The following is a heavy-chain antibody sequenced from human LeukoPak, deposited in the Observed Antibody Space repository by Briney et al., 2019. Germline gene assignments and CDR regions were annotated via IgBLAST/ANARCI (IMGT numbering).Heavy chain of an antibody. D-gene: IGHD6-6*01. V-gene: IGHV4-30-4*08. CDR3: ARVYWGSSLSPIDY. CDR1: GGSISSGDYY. J-gene: IGHJ4*02. CDR2: IYYSGST. Sequence: PSETLSLTCTVSGGSISSGDYYWSWIRQPPGKGLEWIGYIYYSGSTYYNPPLKSRLTIPVDTSKSQFSLKLSSVTAADTAVYYCARVYWGSSLSPIDYWGQGTLVTVSS.